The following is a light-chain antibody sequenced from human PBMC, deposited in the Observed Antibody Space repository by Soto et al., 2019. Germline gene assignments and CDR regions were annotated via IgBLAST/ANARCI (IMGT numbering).Light chain of an antibody. CDR3: QQYSSLWT. Sequence: DIQMTQSPSTLSASVGDRVTITCRASESISRWLAWYQQKPGKAPQLLIYDASTLESGVPSRFSGSGSGTEFTLTINNLQPDDLATYYCQQYSSLWTFGPGTKVDIK. CDR2: DAS. CDR1: ESISRW. V-gene: IGKV1-5*01. J-gene: IGKJ1*01.